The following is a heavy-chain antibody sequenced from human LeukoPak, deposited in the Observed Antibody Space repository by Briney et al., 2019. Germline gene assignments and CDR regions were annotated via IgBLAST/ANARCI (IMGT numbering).Heavy chain of an antibody. CDR3: ARVQYSYGPYYYYYYYMDV. CDR2: ISNDGSNK. J-gene: IGHJ6*03. V-gene: IGHV3-30*14. Sequence: GGSLRLSCAASGFTFSTYPMHWVRQAPGKGLEWVAVISNDGSNKYYADSVKGRFTISRDNSKNTLYLQMNSLRAEDTAVYYCARVQYSYGPYYYYYYYMDVWGKGTTVTISS. D-gene: IGHD5-18*01. CDR1: GFTFSTYP.